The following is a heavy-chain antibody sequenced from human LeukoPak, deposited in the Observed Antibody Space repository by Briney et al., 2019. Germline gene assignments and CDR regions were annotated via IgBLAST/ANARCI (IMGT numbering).Heavy chain of an antibody. CDR3: AGDQGIAGPFYSY. J-gene: IGHJ4*02. CDR2: IYTSGST. CDR1: GGSISSYY. Sequence: SETLSLTYTVSGGSISSYYWSWIRQPAGKGLEWIGRIYTSGSTNYNPSPKSRVTMSVDTSKNQFSLKLSSVTAADTAVYYCAGDQGIAGPFYSYWGQGTLVTVPS. D-gene: IGHD6-13*01. V-gene: IGHV4-4*07.